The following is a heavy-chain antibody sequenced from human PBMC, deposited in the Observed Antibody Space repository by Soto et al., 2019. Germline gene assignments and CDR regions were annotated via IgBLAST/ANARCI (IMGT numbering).Heavy chain of an antibody. CDR2: FDPEDGET. D-gene: IGHD5-12*01. CDR3: ARDDGYSGYVSAFEI. J-gene: IGHJ3*02. V-gene: IGHV1-24*01. Sequence: ASVKVSCKVSGYTLTELSMHWVRQAPGKGLEWMGGFDPEDGETIYAQKFQGRVTMTEDTSTDTAYMELSSLRSEDTAVYYCARDDGYSGYVSAFEIWGQGTMVTVSS. CDR1: GYTLTELS.